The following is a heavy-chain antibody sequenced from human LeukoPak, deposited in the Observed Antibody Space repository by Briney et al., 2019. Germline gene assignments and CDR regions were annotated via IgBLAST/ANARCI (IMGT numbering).Heavy chain of an antibody. Sequence: GGSLRLSCAGSGFIFSDYWIHWVRQAPEEGLVWVSRINSDGTSTSYADPVKGRFTVSRDNAKNTVFLQMDTLGAEDTAVYYCARMMAGYSSRLHAFDVWGQGTMVTVSS. D-gene: IGHD2-2*01. V-gene: IGHV3-74*01. CDR2: INSDGTST. CDR3: ARMMAGYSSRLHAFDV. J-gene: IGHJ3*01. CDR1: GFIFSDYW.